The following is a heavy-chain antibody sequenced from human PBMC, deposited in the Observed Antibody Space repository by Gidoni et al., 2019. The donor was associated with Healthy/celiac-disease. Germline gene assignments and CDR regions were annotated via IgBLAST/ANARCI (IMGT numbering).Heavy chain of an antibody. D-gene: IGHD1-7*01. Sequence: QVQLQESGPGLVKPSGTLSLTCAVSGGSISSSTWWSWVRQPPGKGLEWIGEIYHSGSTNYNPSLKSRVTISVDKSKNQFSLKLSSVTAADTAVYYCARDLGTTRIVSRTENWFDPWGQGTLVTVSS. CDR2: IYHSGST. V-gene: IGHV4-4*02. CDR1: GGSISSSTW. CDR3: ARDLGTTRIVSRTENWFDP. J-gene: IGHJ5*02.